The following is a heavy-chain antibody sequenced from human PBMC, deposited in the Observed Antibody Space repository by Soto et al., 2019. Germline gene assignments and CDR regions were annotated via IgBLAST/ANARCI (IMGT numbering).Heavy chain of an antibody. CDR2: ISAYNGNT. V-gene: IGHV1-18*01. D-gene: IGHD1-26*01. Sequence: QVQLVQSGAEVKKPGASVKVSCKASGYTFTSYGISWVRQAPGQGLEWMGWISAYNGNTNYAQKLQGRVTMTTDTYTSKAYMELRSLRSDDTAVYYCARDGGWDTSPGGYGMDVWGQGTTVTVPS. CDR1: GYTFTSYG. CDR3: ARDGGWDTSPGGYGMDV. J-gene: IGHJ6*02.